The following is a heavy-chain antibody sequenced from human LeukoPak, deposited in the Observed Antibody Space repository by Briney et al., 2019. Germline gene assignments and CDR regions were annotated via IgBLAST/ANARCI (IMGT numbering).Heavy chain of an antibody. D-gene: IGHD3-9*01. J-gene: IGHJ4*02. Sequence: GASVKVSCKASGYTFTSYDINWVRQATGQGLEWMRRMNPNSGNTGYAQKFQGRVTMTRNTSISTAYMELSSLRSEDTAVYYCARGFRIPDILTGYYEDYWGQGTLVTVSS. CDR1: GYTFTSYD. CDR2: MNPNSGNT. CDR3: ARGFRIPDILTGYYEDY. V-gene: IGHV1-8*01.